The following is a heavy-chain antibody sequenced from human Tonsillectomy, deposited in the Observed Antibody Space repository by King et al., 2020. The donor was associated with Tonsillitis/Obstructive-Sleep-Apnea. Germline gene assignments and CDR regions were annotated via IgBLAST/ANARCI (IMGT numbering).Heavy chain of an antibody. CDR2: IWYDGSDK. Sequence: QLVQSGGGVVQPGRSLRLSCAASGFTFSSYGMHWVRQAPGKGLEWVALIWYDGSDKYYADSVKGRFTISRDNSKNTLYLQMNSLRAEDTAVYHCARDLAPDYWGQGTLVTVSS. CDR1: GFTFSSYG. CDR3: ARDLAPDY. V-gene: IGHV3-33*01. J-gene: IGHJ4*02.